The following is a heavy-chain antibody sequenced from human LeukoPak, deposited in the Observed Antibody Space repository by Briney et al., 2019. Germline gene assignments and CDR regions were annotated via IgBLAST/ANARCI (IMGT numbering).Heavy chain of an antibody. CDR1: GGSISSFY. CDR3: ARASPYNWNSKPLFDY. V-gene: IGHV4-59*08. D-gene: IGHD1-7*01. CDR2: TSYSGNT. J-gene: IGHJ4*02. Sequence: SETLSLTCSVSGGSISSFYCSWIRQPPGKGLEWIGYTSYSGNTNYNPSLKSRVTMSVDTSKNQFSLKLSSVTAADTAVYYCARASPYNWNSKPLFDYWGQGTLVTVSS.